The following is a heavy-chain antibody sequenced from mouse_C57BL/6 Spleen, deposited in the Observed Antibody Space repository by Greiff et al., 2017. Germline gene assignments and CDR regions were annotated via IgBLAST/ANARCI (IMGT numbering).Heavy chain of an antibody. J-gene: IGHJ4*01. Sequence: QVQLQQSGAELARPGASVKLSCKASGYTFTSYGISWVKQRTGQGLEWIGEIYPRSGNTYYNEKFKGKATLTADKSSSTAYMELRSLTSEDSAVYFCASPSYPGGAMDYWGQGTSVTVSS. D-gene: IGHD2-10*01. CDR2: IYPRSGNT. CDR1: GYTFTSYG. V-gene: IGHV1-81*01. CDR3: ASPSYPGGAMDY.